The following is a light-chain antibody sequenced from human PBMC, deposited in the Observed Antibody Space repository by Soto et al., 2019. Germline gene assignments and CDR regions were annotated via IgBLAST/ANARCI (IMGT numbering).Light chain of an antibody. V-gene: IGKV3-20*01. Sequence: EIVLTQSPGTLSLSPGERATLSCRASQRVSSSYLAWYQQKPGLAPRLLIYGASTRATGIPDRFSGSGSGTDFTFTISRLEPEDFAVYYCQQYGSSPRTFGQGTKVEIK. CDR1: QRVSSSY. CDR2: GAS. J-gene: IGKJ1*01. CDR3: QQYGSSPRT.